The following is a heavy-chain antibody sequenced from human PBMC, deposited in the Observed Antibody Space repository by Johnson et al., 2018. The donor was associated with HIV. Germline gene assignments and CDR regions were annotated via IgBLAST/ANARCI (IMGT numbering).Heavy chain of an antibody. J-gene: IGHJ3*02. D-gene: IGHD5-18*01. CDR2: ISWNSGSI. CDR1: GFTFDDYA. Sequence: EVQLVESGGGLVQPGRSLRLSCAASGFTFDDYAMYWVRQGPGKGLEWVSGISWNSGSIGYADSVKGRFHIPSDNAKNSLYLQMNSLRAEATAFYYCAKVMHGYSYGYMNHDAFDIWGQGTMVTVSS. V-gene: IGHV3-9*01. CDR3: AKVMHGYSYGYMNHDAFDI.